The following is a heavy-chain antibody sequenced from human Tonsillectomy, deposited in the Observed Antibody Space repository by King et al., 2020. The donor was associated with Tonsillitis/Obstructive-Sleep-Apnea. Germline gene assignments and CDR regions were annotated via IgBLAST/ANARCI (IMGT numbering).Heavy chain of an antibody. Sequence: VQLVESGGGLVQPGGSLRLSCAAPGFTSSSYAMHWGRQAPGRGVEYVSAISSNGGRTNYANSVKGRLTISRDNSKNTLYLQMGSLRAEDMAVYYCARGQPETYYDSIDYYLPARGFWRQGPLVTVSS. D-gene: IGHD3-22*01. CDR3: ARGQPETYYDSIDYYLPARGF. V-gene: IGHV3-64*01. J-gene: IGHJ4*02. CDR2: ISSNGGRT. CDR1: GFTSSSYA.